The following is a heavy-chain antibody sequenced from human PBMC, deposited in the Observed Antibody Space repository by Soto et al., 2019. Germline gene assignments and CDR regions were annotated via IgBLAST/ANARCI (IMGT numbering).Heavy chain of an antibody. Sequence: SETLSLTCTVSGGSISSYYWSWIRQPPGKGLEWIGYIYYSGSTNYNPSLKSRVTISVDTSKNQFSLKLSSVTAADTAVYYCARDQGSGWYDYWGQGTLVTVS. V-gene: IGHV4-59*01. CDR3: ARDQGSGWYDY. CDR1: GGSISSYY. CDR2: IYYSGST. J-gene: IGHJ4*02. D-gene: IGHD6-19*01.